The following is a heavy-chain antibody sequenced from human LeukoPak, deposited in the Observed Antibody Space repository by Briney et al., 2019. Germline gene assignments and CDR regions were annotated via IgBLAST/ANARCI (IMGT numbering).Heavy chain of an antibody. D-gene: IGHD5-12*01. CDR2: IYYSGST. Sequence: PSETLTLTCTVSGGSISSHYWSWIRQPPGKGLEWIGYIYYSGSTNYNPSLKSRVTISVDTSKNQFSLKLNSVTAADTAVYYGARVAGVGGYDYGDYWGQGALVTVSS. CDR1: GGSISSHY. CDR3: ARVAGVGGYDYGDY. J-gene: IGHJ4*02. V-gene: IGHV4-59*11.